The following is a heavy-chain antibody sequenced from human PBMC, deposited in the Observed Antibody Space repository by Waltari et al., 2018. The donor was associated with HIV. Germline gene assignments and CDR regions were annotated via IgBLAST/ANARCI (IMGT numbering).Heavy chain of an antibody. J-gene: IGHJ4*02. D-gene: IGHD3-22*01. CDR1: GGTFSSYS. Sequence: QVQLVQSGADVKKPGSSVKVSCKASGGTFSSYSVTWVRQAPGQGLEWVGGISPIFGSAHYAQKFQGRVTITADESTSTAYMELSSLRSDDTAMYYCSRGDMIVVSGWRWDNWGQGTLVTVSS. CDR2: ISPIFGSA. CDR3: SRGDMIVVSGWRWDN. V-gene: IGHV1-69*12.